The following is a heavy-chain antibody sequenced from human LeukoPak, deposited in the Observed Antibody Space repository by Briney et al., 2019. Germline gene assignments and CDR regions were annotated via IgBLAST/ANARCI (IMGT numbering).Heavy chain of an antibody. CDR2: FDPEDGET. CDR3: ATVSIDWNYSSLDP. J-gene: IGHJ5*02. Sequence: ASVKVSCKVSGYTLTELSMHWVRQAPGKGLEWMGGFDPEDGETIYAQKFQGRVTMTEDTSTDTAYMELSSLRSEDTAVYYCATVSIDWNYSSLDPWGQGTLGTVSS. V-gene: IGHV1-24*01. D-gene: IGHD1-7*01. CDR1: GYTLTELS.